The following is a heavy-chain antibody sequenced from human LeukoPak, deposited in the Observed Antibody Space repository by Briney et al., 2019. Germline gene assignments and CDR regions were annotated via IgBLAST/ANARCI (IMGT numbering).Heavy chain of an antibody. Sequence: GASVKVSCKVSGYTLTELSMHWVRQAPGKGLEWMGGFDPEDGETIYAQKFQGRVTMTEDTSTDTAYMELSSLRSEDTAVYYCAKSYGDYTYYYYGMDVWGQGTTVTVSS. J-gene: IGHJ6*02. CDR2: FDPEDGET. CDR3: AKSYGDYTYYYYGMDV. D-gene: IGHD4-17*01. V-gene: IGHV1-24*01. CDR1: GYTLTELS.